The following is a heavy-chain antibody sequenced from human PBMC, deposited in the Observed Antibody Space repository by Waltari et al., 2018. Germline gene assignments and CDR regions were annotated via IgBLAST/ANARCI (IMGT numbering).Heavy chain of an antibody. CDR1: GFTFSSYT. CDR2: MSGVSSNK. Sequence: EVQLVGSGGGLVKPGGSLRLSCAASGFTFSSYTMNWVRQAPGEGLECVSAMSGVSSNKDYASAGKGRFTRARDNVKSSLYRQMNSLRAEDTAVYYCAREWGVMIGTAGYYFDYWAQGTLVTVSS. J-gene: IGHJ4*02. D-gene: IGHD3-22*01. V-gene: IGHV3-21*01. CDR3: AREWGVMIGTAGYYFDY.